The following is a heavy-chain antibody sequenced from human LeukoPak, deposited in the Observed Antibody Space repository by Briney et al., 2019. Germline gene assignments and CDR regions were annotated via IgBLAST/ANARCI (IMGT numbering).Heavy chain of an antibody. Sequence: GSLRLSCAASGFTFSSYSMNWVRRAPGKGLEWVSYISSSSGIIYYADSVKGRFTISRDKGKKSLYLEMNSPRAEETAVYYCARAGTSVGATRGFDYWGQGTLVTVSS. CDR2: ISSSSGII. CDR1: GFTFSSYS. CDR3: ARAGTSVGATRGFDY. J-gene: IGHJ4*02. V-gene: IGHV3-48*01. D-gene: IGHD1-26*01.